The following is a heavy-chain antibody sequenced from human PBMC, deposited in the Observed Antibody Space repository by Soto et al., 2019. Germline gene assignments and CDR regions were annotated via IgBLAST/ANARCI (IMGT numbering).Heavy chain of an antibody. CDR2: IKSKTDGGTT. CDR3: TTGLIVVVVAGDDAFDI. CDR1: GFTFSNAW. D-gene: IGHD2-15*01. Sequence: GGSLRLSCAASGFTFSNAWMSWVRQAPGKGLEWVGRIKSKTDGGTTDYAAPVKGRFTISRDDSKNTLYLQMNSLKTEDTVVYYFTTGLIVVVVAGDDAFDIWGQGTMVTVSS. J-gene: IGHJ3*02. V-gene: IGHV3-15*01.